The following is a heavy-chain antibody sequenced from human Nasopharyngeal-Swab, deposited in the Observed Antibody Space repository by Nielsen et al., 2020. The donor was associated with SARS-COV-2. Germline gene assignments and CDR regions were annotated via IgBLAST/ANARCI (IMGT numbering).Heavy chain of an antibody. CDR2: ISGYNGFT. CDR1: GYTLTSDG. V-gene: IGHV1-18*01. J-gene: IGHJ5*02. CDR3: ARDQGFTSSYWFDP. D-gene: IGHD2-2*01. Sequence: ASVQVSCKASGYTLTSDGISWVRQAPAQGLEWMGWISGYNGFTNYAQKFQGRVTMTTDTSTSTAYMELRSLTSDDTAVYYCARDQGFTSSYWFDPWGQGTLVTVSS.